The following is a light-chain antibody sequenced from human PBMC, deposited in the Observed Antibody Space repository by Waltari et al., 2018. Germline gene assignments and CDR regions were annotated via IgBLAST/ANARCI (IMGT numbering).Light chain of an antibody. Sequence: DIVMTQSPLSLPVTPGEPASISCRSSQSLLHSKGYNYLDLYLQKPGQSPHLLIYLGSNRASGVPDRFSGSGSGTDFTLKISRVEAEDVGVYYCMQALQTPLFTFGPGTKVDIK. CDR1: QSLLHSKGYNY. J-gene: IGKJ3*01. CDR3: MQALQTPLFT. CDR2: LGS. V-gene: IGKV2-28*01.